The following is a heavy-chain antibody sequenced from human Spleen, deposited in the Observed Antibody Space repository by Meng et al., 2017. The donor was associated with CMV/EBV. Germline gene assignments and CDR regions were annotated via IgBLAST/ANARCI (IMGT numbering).Heavy chain of an antibody. Sequence: ASVKVSCKASGYTFTSYGISWVRQAPGQGLEWMGWISTYNGNTMFAQKLQGRVTMTTDTSTSTAYMELSRLRSDDTAVYYCARDPYSSSWYVVGWFDPWGQGTLVTVSS. CDR1: GYTFTSYG. V-gene: IGHV1-18*01. D-gene: IGHD6-13*01. J-gene: IGHJ5*02. CDR3: ARDPYSSSWYVVGWFDP. CDR2: ISTYNGNT.